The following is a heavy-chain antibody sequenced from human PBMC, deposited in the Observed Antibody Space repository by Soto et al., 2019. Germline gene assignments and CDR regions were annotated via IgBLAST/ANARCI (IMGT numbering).Heavy chain of an antibody. CDR3: APPFCGRCCFFVYLYY. J-gene: IGHJ4*02. V-gene: IGHV1-69*13. D-gene: IGHD2-15*01. Sequence: SVKVSCKASGGTFSSYAISWVRQAPGQGLEWMGGIIPIFGTANYAQKFQGRVTITADESTSTAYMELSSLRSEDTAVYYCAPPFCGRCCFFVYLYYWCQGSLFIVSS. CDR1: GGTFSSYA. CDR2: IIPIFGTA.